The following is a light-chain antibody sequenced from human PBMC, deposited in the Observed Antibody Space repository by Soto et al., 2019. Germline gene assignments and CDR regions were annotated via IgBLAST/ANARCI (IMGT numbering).Light chain of an antibody. J-gene: IGLJ1*01. Sequence: SVLTQPRSVSGSPGQSVTISCTGTNSDVGGYNYVSWYQQRPGKAPTLMIFDVTKRPSGVPDRFSGSKSGNTASLTISGLQAEDEADYYCCSYAGSHLNVFGTGTKLTVL. V-gene: IGLV2-11*01. CDR3: CSYAGSHLNV. CDR1: NSDVGGYNY. CDR2: DVT.